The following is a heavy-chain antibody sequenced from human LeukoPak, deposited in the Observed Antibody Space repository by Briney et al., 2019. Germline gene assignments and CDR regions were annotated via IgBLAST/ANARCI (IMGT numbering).Heavy chain of an antibody. Sequence: GASVKVSCKASGGTFSSYAISWVRQAPGQGLEWMGGIIPIFGTANYAQKFQGRVTITTDESTSTAYMELSSLRSEDTAVYYCARGGGIVGAHFDYWGQGTLVTVSS. CDR3: ARGGGIVGAHFDY. CDR2: IIPIFGTA. D-gene: IGHD1-26*01. V-gene: IGHV1-69*05. CDR1: GGTFSSYA. J-gene: IGHJ4*02.